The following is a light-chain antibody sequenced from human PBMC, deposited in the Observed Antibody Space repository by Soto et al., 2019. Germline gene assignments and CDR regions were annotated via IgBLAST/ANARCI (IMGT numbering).Light chain of an antibody. CDR1: SSAVGGYNY. J-gene: IGLJ1*01. CDR2: DVS. Sequence: QSVLTQPASVSGSPGQSITISCTAPSSAVGGYNYVSWYQHHPGKAPKLMIYDVSNRPSGVSNRFSGSRSGNTASLTISGLQPEDEADYYCSSYTTSNTRQIVFGTGTKVTVL. CDR3: SSYTTSNTRQIV. V-gene: IGLV2-14*03.